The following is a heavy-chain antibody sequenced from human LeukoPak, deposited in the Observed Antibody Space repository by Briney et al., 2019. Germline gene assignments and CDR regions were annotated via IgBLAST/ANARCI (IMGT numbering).Heavy chain of an antibody. CDR1: GFTFSSYA. J-gene: IGHJ4*02. V-gene: IGHV3-23*01. Sequence: PGGSLRLSCAASGFTFSSYAMSWVRQAPGQGLKWVSTISNSDDNTYYADSVKGRFTISRDNSKSTLYLQMISLTAEDTAIYYCAKATGNLGNWGQGTLVTVSS. CDR2: ISNSDDNT. CDR3: AKATGNLGN. D-gene: IGHD1-1*01.